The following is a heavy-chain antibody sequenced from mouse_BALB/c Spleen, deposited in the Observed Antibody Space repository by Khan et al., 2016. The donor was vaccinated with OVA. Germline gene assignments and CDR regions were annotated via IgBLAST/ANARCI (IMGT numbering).Heavy chain of an antibody. V-gene: IGHV14-3*02. J-gene: IGHJ2*01. CDR1: GYNIKDTY. CDR2: IDPANGNT. CDR3: ARWPRGY. Sequence: EVQLQESGAELVKPGASVKLSCTASGYNIKDTYMHWVKQRPEQGLEWIGRIDPANGNTEYDPKFQGKATITADTLSNTAYLQLSSLTAEDTAVYYCARWPRGYWGQGTTLTVSS.